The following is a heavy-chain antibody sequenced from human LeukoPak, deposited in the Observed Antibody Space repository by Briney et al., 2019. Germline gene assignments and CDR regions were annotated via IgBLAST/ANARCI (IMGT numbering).Heavy chain of an antibody. V-gene: IGHV4-38-2*02. CDR1: GGSISSGYY. J-gene: IGHJ4*02. D-gene: IGHD6-6*01. CDR2: IYHSGST. CDR3: ARVFPLGSSLSNY. Sequence: PSETLSLTCTVSGGSISSGYYWGWIRQPPGKGLEWIGSIYHSGSTYYNPSLKSRVTISVDTSKNQFSLKLSPVTAADTAVYYCARVFPLGSSLSNYWGQGTLVTVSS.